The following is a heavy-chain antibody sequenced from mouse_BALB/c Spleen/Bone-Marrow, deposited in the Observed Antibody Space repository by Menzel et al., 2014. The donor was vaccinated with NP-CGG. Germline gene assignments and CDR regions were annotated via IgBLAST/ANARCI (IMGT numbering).Heavy chain of an antibody. CDR3: ARIYYYGRDY. CDR2: IDPANGNT. V-gene: IGHV1-83*01. Sequence: VQLQQSGPELVKPGASVKMYCKASGYTFTSYVMHWVKQKPGQGLEWIGRIDPANGNTKYDPKFQGKATITADTSSNTAYLQLSSLTSEDTAVYYCARIYYYGRDYWGQGTTLTVSS. J-gene: IGHJ2*01. D-gene: IGHD1-1*01. CDR1: GYTFTSYV.